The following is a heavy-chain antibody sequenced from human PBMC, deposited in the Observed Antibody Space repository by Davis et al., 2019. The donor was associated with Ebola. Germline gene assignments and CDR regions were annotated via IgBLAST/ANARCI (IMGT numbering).Heavy chain of an antibody. D-gene: IGHD6-13*01. V-gene: IGHV4-34*01. J-gene: IGHJ5*02. CDR1: GGSISSYY. CDR3: ARSPGIARYNWFDP. Sequence: SETLSLTCTVSGGSISSYYWSWIRQPPGKGLEWIGEINHSGSTNYNPSIKSRVTISVDTSKNQFSLKLSSVTAADTAVYYCARSPGIARYNWFDPWGQGTLVTVSS. CDR2: INHSGST.